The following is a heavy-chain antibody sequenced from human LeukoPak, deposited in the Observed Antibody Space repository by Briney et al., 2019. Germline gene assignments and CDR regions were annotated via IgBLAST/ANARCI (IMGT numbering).Heavy chain of an antibody. J-gene: IGHJ4*02. V-gene: IGHV4-39*01. D-gene: IGHD1-1*01. CDR1: GFTFSSYA. CDR3: ARRAYSAAYWKYFDY. CDR2: IYYHENT. Sequence: GSLRLSCAASGFTFSSYAMSWVRQAPGKELEWIGSIYYHENTYYNSSLKSRVTISVDTSKNQFSLKLNSVTAADTAVYFCARRAYSAAYWKYFDYWGQGTLVTVSS.